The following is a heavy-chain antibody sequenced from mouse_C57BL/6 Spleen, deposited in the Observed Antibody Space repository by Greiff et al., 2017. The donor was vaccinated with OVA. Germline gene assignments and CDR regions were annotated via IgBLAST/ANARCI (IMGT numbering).Heavy chain of an antibody. V-gene: IGHV1-18*01. CDR2: INPNNGGT. CDR1: GYTFTDYN. Sequence: VQLKESGPELVKPGASVKIPCKASGYTFTDYNMDWVKQSHGKSLEWIGDINPNNGGTIYNQKFKGKATLTVDKSSSTAYMELRSLTSEDTAVYYCARLTTAPLYAMDYWGQGTSVTVSS. D-gene: IGHD1-2*01. J-gene: IGHJ4*01. CDR3: ARLTTAPLYAMDY.